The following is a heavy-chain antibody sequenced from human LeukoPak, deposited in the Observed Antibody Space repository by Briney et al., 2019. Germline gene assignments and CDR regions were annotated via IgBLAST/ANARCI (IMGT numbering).Heavy chain of an antibody. CDR3: ARGSVAAHAGYYYYYMDV. V-gene: IGHV4-39*07. CDR1: GGSISSSSYY. D-gene: IGHD6-13*01. Sequence: SETLSLTCTVSGGSISSSSYYWGWIRQPPGKGLEWIGSIYYSGSTYYNPSLKSRVTISVDRSKNQFSLKLSSVTAADTAVYYCARGSVAAHAGYYYYYMDVWGKGTTVTVSS. CDR2: IYYSGST. J-gene: IGHJ6*03.